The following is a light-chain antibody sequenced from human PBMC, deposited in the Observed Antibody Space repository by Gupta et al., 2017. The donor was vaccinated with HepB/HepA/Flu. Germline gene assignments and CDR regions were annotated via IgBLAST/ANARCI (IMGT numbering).Light chain of an antibody. J-gene: IGLJ2*01. CDR2: DVS. CDR1: SNDVGGYSY. Sequence: QSALTLPSSASRSPGQPVTISCPGTSNDVGGYSYVSWYQQHPGKAPKVMIYDVSKRPSGVPDRFSGSKSGNTASLTISGLQAEDEADYYCCSYAGSYIFVLFGGGTKLTVL. CDR3: CSYAGSYIFVL. V-gene: IGLV2-11*01.